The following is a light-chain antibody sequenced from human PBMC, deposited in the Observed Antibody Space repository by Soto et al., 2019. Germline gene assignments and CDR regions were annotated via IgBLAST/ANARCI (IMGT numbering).Light chain of an antibody. CDR3: CSYAGSWV. V-gene: IGLV2-11*01. CDR2: DVN. J-gene: IGLJ3*02. Sequence: QSVLTQPRSVSGSPGQSVTISCTGTSSNVGGYNYVSWYQQHPGKAPKLMIYDVNKRPSGVPDRFSGSKSGNTASLTISGLQAADEADYYCCSYAGSWVFGGGTKLTVL. CDR1: SSNVGGYNY.